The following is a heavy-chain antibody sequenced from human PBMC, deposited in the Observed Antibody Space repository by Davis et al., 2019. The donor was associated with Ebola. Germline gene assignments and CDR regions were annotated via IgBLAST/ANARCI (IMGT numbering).Heavy chain of an antibody. D-gene: IGHD1-26*01. V-gene: IGHV4-59*08. CDR1: GGFIRSYY. Sequence: MPSETLSLTCTVPGGFIRSYYWRWIRQTPGKGLEWIGYNYYTGRVEYNPPLQSRVTISVDTSTNEFSLKLNSVTAADSAVYFCARPLDLVGATYFDFWGPGTLVTVSS. J-gene: IGHJ4*02. CDR3: ARPLDLVGATYFDF. CDR2: NYYTGRV.